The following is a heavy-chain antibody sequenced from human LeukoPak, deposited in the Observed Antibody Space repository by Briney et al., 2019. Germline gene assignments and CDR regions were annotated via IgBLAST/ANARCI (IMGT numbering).Heavy chain of an antibody. V-gene: IGHV4-34*01. Sequence: SETLSLTCAVYGGSFSGYYWSWICQPRGKGLEWIGEINHSGSTNYNPSLKSRVTISVDTSKNQFSLKLSSVTAADTAVYYCARAHYGDYERYYFDYWGQGTLVTVSS. J-gene: IGHJ4*02. D-gene: IGHD4-17*01. CDR2: INHSGST. CDR3: ARAHYGDYERYYFDY. CDR1: GGSFSGYY.